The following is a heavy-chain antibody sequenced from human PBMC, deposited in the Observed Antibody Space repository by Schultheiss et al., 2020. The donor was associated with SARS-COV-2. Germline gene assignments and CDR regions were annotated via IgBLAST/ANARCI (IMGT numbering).Heavy chain of an antibody. CDR3: AREGVNNYGSGSYYRSYAFDI. V-gene: IGHV3-9*01. CDR2: ISWNSGSI. Sequence: GGSLRLSCAASGFTFDDYAMHWVRQAPGKGLEWVSGISWNSGSIGYADSVKGRFTISRDNAKNSLYLQMNSLRAEDTAVYYCAREGVNNYGSGSYYRSYAFDIWAKGQWSPSPQ. J-gene: IGHJ3*02. CDR1: GFTFDDYA. D-gene: IGHD3-10*01.